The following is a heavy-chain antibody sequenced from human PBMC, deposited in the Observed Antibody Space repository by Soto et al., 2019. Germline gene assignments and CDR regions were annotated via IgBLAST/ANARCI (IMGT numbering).Heavy chain of an antibody. CDR1: GYTFTTYY. V-gene: IGHV1-46*01. J-gene: IGHJ4*02. D-gene: IGHD4-17*01. CDR2: ITPSSGST. Sequence: QVHLVQSGAEVKNPGASAKISCKASGYTFTTYYMHWLRQARGQGLEWMGIITPSSGSTRNGQKFQDRVTMTRDTSTSTVYMELGSLRSEDTAVYYGARAVSTKTAPIDYWGQGTLVTVSS. CDR3: ARAVSTKTAPIDY.